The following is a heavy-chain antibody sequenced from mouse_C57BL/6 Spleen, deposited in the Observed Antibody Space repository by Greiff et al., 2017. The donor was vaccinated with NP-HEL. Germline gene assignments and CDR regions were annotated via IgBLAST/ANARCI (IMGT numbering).Heavy chain of an antibody. CDR3: ASRPIDSSGYNYAMDY. J-gene: IGHJ4*01. V-gene: IGHV1-81*01. Sequence: VQLQESGAELARPGASVKLSCKASGYTFTSYGIGWVKQRTGQGLEWIGEIYPRSGNTYYNEKFKGKATLTADKSSSTAYMELRSLTSEDSAVYFCASRPIDSSGYNYAMDYWGQGTSVTVSS. CDR2: IYPRSGNT. CDR1: GYTFTSYG. D-gene: IGHD3-2*02.